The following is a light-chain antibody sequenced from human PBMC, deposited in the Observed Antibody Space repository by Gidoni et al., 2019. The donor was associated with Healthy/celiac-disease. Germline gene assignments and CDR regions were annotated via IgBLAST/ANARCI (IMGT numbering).Light chain of an antibody. J-gene: IGKJ3*01. CDR2: GAS. CDR1: QSVSSS. V-gene: IGKV3-15*01. Sequence: EIVMTQSPATLSVSPGERATLSCRASQSVSSSLAWYQQKPGQAPRLLIYGASTRATGIPARFSGSGSGTEFTLIISSLQSEDFAVYYCQQYNNWPPRFTFGPGTKVDIK. CDR3: QQYNNWPPRFT.